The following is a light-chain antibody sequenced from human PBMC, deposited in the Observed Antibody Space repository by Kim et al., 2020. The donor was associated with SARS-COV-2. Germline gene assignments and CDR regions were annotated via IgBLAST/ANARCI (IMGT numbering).Light chain of an antibody. V-gene: IGLV1-40*01. CDR2: RST. Sequence: QSVLTQSPSVSGAPGQRVTISCTGSASNIGAGYDVHWYQQIPGTAPQLLIHRSTIRASGVPDRFSAAKAGTSASLAITGLQAEDEADYYCQSYDFSLTAVLFGGGTQLTVL. CDR1: ASNIGAGYD. J-gene: IGLJ2*01. CDR3: QSYDFSLTAVL.